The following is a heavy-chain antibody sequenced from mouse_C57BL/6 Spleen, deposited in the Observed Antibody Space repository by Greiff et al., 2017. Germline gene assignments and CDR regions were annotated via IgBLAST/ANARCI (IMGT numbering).Heavy chain of an antibody. CDR3: ARTSSGYEYGDD. Sequence: QVQLKQPGAELVLPGASVKLSCKASGYTFTSYWMHWVKPRPGQGLAWIGAIDPSASYTNYNQKFKGKSTLTVDKSSSTADMQLSSLTSEDSAVYYCARTSSGYEYGDDGGQGTTLTGAS. CDR2: IDPSASYT. CDR1: GYTFTSYW. J-gene: IGHJ2*01. V-gene: IGHV1-69*01. D-gene: IGHD3-2*02.